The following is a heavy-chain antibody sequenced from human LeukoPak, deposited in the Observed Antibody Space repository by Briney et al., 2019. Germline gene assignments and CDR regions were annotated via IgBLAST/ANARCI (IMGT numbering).Heavy chain of an antibody. J-gene: IGHJ5*02. D-gene: IGHD3-3*01. CDR1: GGSIISSSYY. CDR2: IYYSGST. V-gene: IGHV4-39*01. Sequence: SETLSLTCTVSGGSIISSSYYWGWIRQPPGKGLEWIGSIYYSGSTYYNPSLKSRVTISVDTSKNQFSLKLSSVTAADTAVYYCALESYYDFWSGKNWFDPWGQGTLVTVSS. CDR3: ALESYYDFWSGKNWFDP.